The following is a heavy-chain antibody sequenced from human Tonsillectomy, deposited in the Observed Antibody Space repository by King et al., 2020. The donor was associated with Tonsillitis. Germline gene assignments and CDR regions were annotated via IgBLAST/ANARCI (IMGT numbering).Heavy chain of an antibody. CDR2: ISSDGSNK. CDR1: GFTFSSYA. J-gene: IGHJ4*02. D-gene: IGHD3-10*01. V-gene: IGHV3-30*04. Sequence: VQLVESGGGVVQPGRSLRLSCAASGFTFSSYAMHWVRQAPGKGLEWVAVISSDGSNKYYADSVKGRFTISRDNSKNTLYLQMHSLRAEDTAVHYCAKDGSGEYYFDYCGQGTLVTVSS. CDR3: AKDGSGEYYFDY.